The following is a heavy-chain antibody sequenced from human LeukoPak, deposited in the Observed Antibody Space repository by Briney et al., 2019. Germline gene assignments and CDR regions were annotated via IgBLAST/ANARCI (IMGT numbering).Heavy chain of an antibody. CDR3: AREGRYCSGGSCLNWFDP. J-gene: IGHJ5*02. V-gene: IGHV1-69*05. CDR2: IIPIFGTA. Sequence: EASVKVSCKVSGGTFSSYAISWVRQAPGQGLEWMGRIIPIFGTANYAQKFQGRVTITTDESTSTAYMELSSLRSEDTAVYYCAREGRYCSGGSCLNWFDPWGQGTLVTVSS. CDR1: GGTFSSYA. D-gene: IGHD2-15*01.